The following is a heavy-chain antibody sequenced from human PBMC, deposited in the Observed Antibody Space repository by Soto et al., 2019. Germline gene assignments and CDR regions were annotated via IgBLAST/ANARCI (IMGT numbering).Heavy chain of an antibody. V-gene: IGHV2-5*02. CDR2: IYWDDDK. CDR1: GFSLSTSGVG. J-gene: IGHJ4*02. D-gene: IGHD3-10*01. Sequence: QITLKESGPTLVKPTQTLTLTCTFSGFSLSTSGVGVGWIRQPPGKALEWLALIYWDDDKRYSPSLKSRLTITKDTSKNQVDLTMTNMDPVDTATYYCAHRRSYGSGSYFDYWGQGTLVTVSS. CDR3: AHRRSYGSGSYFDY.